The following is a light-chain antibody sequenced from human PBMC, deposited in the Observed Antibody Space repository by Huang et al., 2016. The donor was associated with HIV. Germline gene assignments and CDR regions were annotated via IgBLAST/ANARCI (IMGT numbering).Light chain of an antibody. V-gene: IGKV3-20*01. CDR3: QQYDSPPWT. CDR1: KSVRSNY. CDR2: ATT. Sequence: EIVLTQSPGTLALSPGERATLSCRASKSVRSNYLVWYQQKPGQAPRLLIYATTSRATGSPERFSGSGSGTDFTLIISRLEPEDFALYYCQQYDSPPWTFGQGTKVEIK. J-gene: IGKJ1*01.